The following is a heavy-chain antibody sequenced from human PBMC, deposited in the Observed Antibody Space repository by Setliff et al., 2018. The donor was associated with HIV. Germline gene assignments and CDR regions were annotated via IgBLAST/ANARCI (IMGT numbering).Heavy chain of an antibody. J-gene: IGHJ4*02. D-gene: IGHD1-1*01. CDR1: GFTFSTAY. CDR3: VKGPFNWDDVY. Sequence: PGGSLRLSCAASGFTFSTAYMTWVRQAPGKGLEWVGRIKSKTDGVTTDSAAPVKGRFIISRDDSKSTVYLQMNSLKIEDTAVYYCVKGPFNWDDVYWGQGTLVTVS. V-gene: IGHV3-15*01. CDR2: IKSKTDGVTT.